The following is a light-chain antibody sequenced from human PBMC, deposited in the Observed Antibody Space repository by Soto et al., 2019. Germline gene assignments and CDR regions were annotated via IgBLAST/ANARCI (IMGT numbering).Light chain of an antibody. CDR1: QGISSA. V-gene: IGKV1D-13*01. J-gene: IGKJ5*01. CDR3: QQFNNDPQPSIT. CDR2: DAS. Sequence: AIQLTQSPSSLSASVGDRVTITCRASQGISSALAWYQQKPGKAPKLLIYDASGLESGVPSRFSGSGSGTDFTLTISSLQPEDFATSYCQQFNNDPQPSITFGQGTRLEIK.